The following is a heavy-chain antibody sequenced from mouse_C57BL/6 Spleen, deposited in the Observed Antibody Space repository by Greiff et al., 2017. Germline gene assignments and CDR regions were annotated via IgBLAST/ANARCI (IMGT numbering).Heavy chain of an antibody. D-gene: IGHD2-4*01. CDR1: GYTFTDHT. CDR3: ARGVYYDYDLAWFAY. Sequence: VQLQQSDAELVKPGASVKISCKVSGYTFTDHTIHWMKQRPEQGLEWIGYIYPRDGSTKYNEKFKGKATLTADKSSSTAYMQLNSLTSEDSAVYFCARGVYYDYDLAWFAYWGQGTLVTVSA. J-gene: IGHJ3*01. V-gene: IGHV1-78*01. CDR2: IYPRDGST.